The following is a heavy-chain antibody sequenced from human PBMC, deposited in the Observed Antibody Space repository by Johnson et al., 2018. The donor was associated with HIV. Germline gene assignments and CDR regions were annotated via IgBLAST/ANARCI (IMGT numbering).Heavy chain of an antibody. J-gene: IGHJ3*02. D-gene: IGHD6-13*01. CDR1: GLTFSSYG. V-gene: IGHV3-30*02. Sequence: QEKLVESGGGLVQPGGSLILSCAAPGLTFSSYGMHWVRQAPGKGLEWVAFIHYDGSNKYYADSVKGRFTISRDNSKNTLYLQMNSLRAEDTAVYYCAKGLGRAAAGTRNAFDIWGQGTMVTVSS. CDR3: AKGLGRAAAGTRNAFDI. CDR2: IHYDGSNK.